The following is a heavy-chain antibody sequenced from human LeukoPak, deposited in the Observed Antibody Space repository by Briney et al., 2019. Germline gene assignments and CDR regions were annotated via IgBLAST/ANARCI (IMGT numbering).Heavy chain of an antibody. J-gene: IGHJ4*02. D-gene: IGHD3-22*01. V-gene: IGHV3-64D*06. CDR2: IASNGDIP. CDR1: GFTVSSYA. Sequence: GGSLRRSCSASGFTVSSYAMHWVRQAPGRELEYVSAIASNGDIPYYSDSVKGRFTISRDNSKNTLYLQMSRMRAEDTAVYYCVKDRGALIRDFDYWGQGTLVTVSS. CDR3: VKDRGALIRDFDY.